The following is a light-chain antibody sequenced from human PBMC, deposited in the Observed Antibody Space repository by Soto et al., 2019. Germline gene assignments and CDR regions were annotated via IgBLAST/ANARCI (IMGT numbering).Light chain of an antibody. J-gene: IGLJ2*01. CDR3: QSYDSSLTVV. Sequence: QSVLTQPPSVSGAPGQRVTISCTGSSSNIGAGYDVHWYQQVPGTAPKLLIYGNINRHSGVPDRFSGSKSGTSASLAITGLQADDEADYYCQSYDSSLTVVFGGGTKVTVL. CDR2: GNI. V-gene: IGLV1-40*01. CDR1: SSNIGAGYD.